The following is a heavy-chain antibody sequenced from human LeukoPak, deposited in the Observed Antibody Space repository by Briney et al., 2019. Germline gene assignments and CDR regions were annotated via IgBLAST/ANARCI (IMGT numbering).Heavy chain of an antibody. D-gene: IGHD2-2*01. V-gene: IGHV3-23*01. J-gene: IGHJ6*02. CDR1: GFTFSSYA. Sequence: GGSLRLSCAASGFTFSSYAMSWVRQAPGKGLEWVSANSGSGGSTYYADSVKGRFTISRDNSKNTLYLQMNSLRAEDTAVYYCAKDTPHGRDIVVVPAAIYAPGYYYGMDVWGQGTTVTVSS. CDR2: NSGSGGST. CDR3: AKDTPHGRDIVVVPAAIYAPGYYYGMDV.